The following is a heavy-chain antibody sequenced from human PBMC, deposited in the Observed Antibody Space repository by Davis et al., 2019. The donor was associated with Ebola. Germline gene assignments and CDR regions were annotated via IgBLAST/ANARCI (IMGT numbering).Heavy chain of an antibody. J-gene: IGHJ5*02. CDR2: ISSYGYPI. D-gene: IGHD3-22*01. CDR3: ARDRDYYDTAAYHPRGWLDL. V-gene: IGHV3-21*01. Sequence: GGSLRLSCAASGLPFTTYTFNWVRQAPGKGLEWVASISSYGYPIYYADSVRGRFTVSRENAENSMFLQMNSLRAEDTAVYYCARDRDYYDTAAYHPRGWLDLWGQGTLVVVSS. CDR1: GLPFTTYT.